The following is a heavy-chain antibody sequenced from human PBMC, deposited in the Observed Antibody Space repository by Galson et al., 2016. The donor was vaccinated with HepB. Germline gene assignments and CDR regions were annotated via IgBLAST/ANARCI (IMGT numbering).Heavy chain of an antibody. Sequence: SLRLSCAASGFTFNNYAMIWVRQAPGKGLEWVSTISASGGSTYYADSVKGRFTISRDNSKNTVYLQMNSLRVEDTAVYYCAKEPAAMVPYWYFDLWGRGTLVTVSS. V-gene: IGHV3-23*01. D-gene: IGHD5-18*01. CDR3: AKEPAAMVPYWYFDL. CDR2: ISASGGST. J-gene: IGHJ2*01. CDR1: GFTFNNYA.